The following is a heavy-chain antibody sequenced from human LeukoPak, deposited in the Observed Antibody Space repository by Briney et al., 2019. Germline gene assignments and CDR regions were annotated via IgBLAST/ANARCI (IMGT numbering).Heavy chain of an antibody. V-gene: IGHV1-46*01. J-gene: IGHJ4*02. Sequence: GASVKVSCKASEYSFTSNYIHWVRQAPGQGLEWMGMIYPRDGSTSYAQKFQGRVTMTEDTSTDTAYMELSSLRSEDTAVYYCATGYILWELPGYWGQGTLVTVSS. D-gene: IGHD1-26*01. CDR2: IYPRDGST. CDR3: ATGYILWELPGY. CDR1: EYSFTSNY.